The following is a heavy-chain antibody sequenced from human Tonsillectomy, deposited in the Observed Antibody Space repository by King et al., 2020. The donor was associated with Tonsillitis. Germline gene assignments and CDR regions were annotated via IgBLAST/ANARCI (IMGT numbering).Heavy chain of an antibody. V-gene: IGHV3-53*01. CDR3: ARWGDYGKNAFDI. Sequence: VQLVESGGGLIQPGGSLRLSCAASGFTVSSNYMSWVRQAPGKGLEWVSIIYSHGSTYHADSVKGRFTVSRDNSKNTLYLQMNSLRVEDTAVYYCARWGDYGKNAFDIWGQGTMVTVSS. J-gene: IGHJ3*02. D-gene: IGHD4-17*01. CDR1: GFTVSSNY. CDR2: IYSHGST.